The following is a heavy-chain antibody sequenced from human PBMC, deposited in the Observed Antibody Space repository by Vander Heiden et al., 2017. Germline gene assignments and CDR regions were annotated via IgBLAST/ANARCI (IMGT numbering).Heavy chain of an antibody. CDR3: AREGKNPNQEYYYYAMDV. CDR1: RVTARDDS. J-gene: IGHJ6*02. Sequence: EMRLVESGGGLVRPGGAVRLSSAGPRVTARDDSLTWVRQAPGGGLEWFSSVSLRSKYIYYIDSVRGRFTISRDNAKNSVYLEMNSLRADDTGIYYCAREGKNPNQEYYYYAMDVWGQGTTVTVSS. V-gene: IGHV3-21*01. CDR2: VSLRSKYI.